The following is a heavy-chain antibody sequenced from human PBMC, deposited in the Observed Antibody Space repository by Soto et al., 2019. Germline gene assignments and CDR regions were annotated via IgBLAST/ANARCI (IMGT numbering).Heavy chain of an antibody. Sequence: SETLSLTWTVSGGSISGRCWSWIRQSPGKGLEWIGYMYYSGSTNCSPSLKSRVTMSVDTSKNQFSLLLSSVTAADTAVYYCARHGNQLLWSSFDNWGQGAPVTVSS. CDR1: GGSISGRC. J-gene: IGHJ4*02. CDR3: ARHGNQLLWSSFDN. D-gene: IGHD2-2*01. V-gene: IGHV4-59*11. CDR2: MYYSGST.